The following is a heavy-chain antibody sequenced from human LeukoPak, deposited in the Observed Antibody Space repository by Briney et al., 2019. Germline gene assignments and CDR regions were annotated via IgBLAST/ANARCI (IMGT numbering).Heavy chain of an antibody. Sequence: GGSLRLSCAASGFMFSSYGFHWVRQAPGKGLEWVSGISGGGVTTYYADSVKGRFTISRDNSKNTLYLQMNSLRADDTAIYYCARNQQLGGHSYYYYGMDVWGQGTTVTVSS. CDR1: GFMFSSYG. J-gene: IGHJ6*02. V-gene: IGHV3-23*01. D-gene: IGHD3-16*01. CDR2: ISGGGVTT. CDR3: ARNQQLGGHSYYYYGMDV.